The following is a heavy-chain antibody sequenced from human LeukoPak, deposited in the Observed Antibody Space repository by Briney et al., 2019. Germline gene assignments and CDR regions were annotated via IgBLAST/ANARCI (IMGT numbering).Heavy chain of an antibody. CDR3: ARGVCSSTSCYTEWFDP. Sequence: ASVKVSCKASGYTFTDYYIHWVRQAPGQGPEWLGWINPNSGGTNYAQKFQGRVTMTRDTSTSTAYMELSRLRSDDTAVYYCARGVCSSTSCYTEWFDPWGQGTLVTVSS. CDR2: INPNSGGT. J-gene: IGHJ5*02. V-gene: IGHV1-2*02. CDR1: GYTFTDYY. D-gene: IGHD2-2*02.